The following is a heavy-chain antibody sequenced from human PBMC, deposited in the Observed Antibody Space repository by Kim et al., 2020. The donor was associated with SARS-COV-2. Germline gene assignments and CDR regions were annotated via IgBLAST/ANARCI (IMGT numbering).Heavy chain of an antibody. J-gene: IGHJ4*02. V-gene: IGHV3-30*01. Sequence: HANSGKGRFTISRDNSKNTLYLQMNSLRAEDTAVYYCARGRGSYGYFDYWGQGTLVTVSS. CDR3: ARGRGSYGYFDY. D-gene: IGHD1-26*01.